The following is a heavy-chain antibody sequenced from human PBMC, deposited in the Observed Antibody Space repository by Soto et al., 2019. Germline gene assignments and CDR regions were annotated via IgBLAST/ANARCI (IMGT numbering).Heavy chain of an antibody. CDR3: ARLPYCYGTGSHNCFDP. CDR1: GGSFSGYH. CDR2: INHSGST. D-gene: IGHD3-10*01. V-gene: IGHV4-34*01. Sequence: TSETLSLTCAVYGGSFSGYHWSWIRQPPGKGLEWIGEINHSGSTNYNPSLKSRVTISVDTSKNQFSLKMRSVTAADTAVYYCARLPYCYGTGSHNCFDPWGKVTMVTV. J-gene: IGHJ5*02.